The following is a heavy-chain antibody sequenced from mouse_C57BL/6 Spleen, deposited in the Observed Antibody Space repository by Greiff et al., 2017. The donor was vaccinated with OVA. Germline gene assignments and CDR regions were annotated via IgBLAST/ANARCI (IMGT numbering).Heavy chain of an antibody. D-gene: IGHD3-2*02. J-gene: IGHJ4*01. CDR3: ASTGSDYAMDY. CDR2: IDPSDSET. CDR1: GYTFTSYW. Sequence: QVQLQQPGAELVRPGSSVKLSCTASGYTFTSYWMHWVKQRPIQGLEWIGNIDPSDSETHYNQKFKDKATLTVDKSSSTAYMQLSSLTSEDSAVYYCASTGSDYAMDYWGQGTSVTVSS. V-gene: IGHV1-52*01.